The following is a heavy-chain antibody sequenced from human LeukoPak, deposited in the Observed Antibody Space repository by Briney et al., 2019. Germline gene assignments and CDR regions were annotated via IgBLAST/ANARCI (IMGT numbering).Heavy chain of an antibody. CDR2: ISWDGGST. Sequence: PGGSLRLSCAASGFTFDDYAMHWVRQAPGKGLEWVSLISWDGGSTYYADSVKGRFTISRDNSKNSLYLQMNGLRAEDTALYYCAKGVSRCSSTSCPHRYYYYGMDVWAKGPRSPSPQ. CDR3: AKGVSRCSSTSCPHRYYYYGMDV. CDR1: GFTFDDYA. D-gene: IGHD2-2*01. V-gene: IGHV3-43D*04. J-gene: IGHJ6*04.